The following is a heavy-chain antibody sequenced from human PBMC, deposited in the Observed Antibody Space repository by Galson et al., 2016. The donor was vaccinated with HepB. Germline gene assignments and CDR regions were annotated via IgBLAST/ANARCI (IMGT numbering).Heavy chain of an antibody. CDR3: AKDMRAGDYARRAFVI. J-gene: IGHJ3*02. CDR1: GFTFNYYD. D-gene: IGHD4-17*01. CDR2: ISWNSGRI. Sequence: SLRLSCAASGFTFNYYDMYWVRQAPGKGLEWVSGISWNSGRIAYADSVKGRFTISRDNAKNSLLLEMNSLRAEDTALYYCAKDMRAGDYARRAFVIWGQGTMVLVSS. V-gene: IGHV3-9*01.